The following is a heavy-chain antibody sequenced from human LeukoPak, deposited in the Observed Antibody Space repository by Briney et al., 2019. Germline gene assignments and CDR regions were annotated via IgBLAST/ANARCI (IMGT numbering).Heavy chain of an antibody. CDR1: GGSISSYY. J-gene: IGHJ5*02. Sequence: SETLSLTCTVPGGSISSYYWSWIRQPPGKGLEWIGYIYYSGSTNYNPSLKSRVTISVDTSKNQFSLKLSSVTAADTAVYYCARFYDSSAWFDPWGQGTLVTVSS. CDR3: ARFYDSSAWFDP. D-gene: IGHD3-22*01. V-gene: IGHV4-59*01. CDR2: IYYSGST.